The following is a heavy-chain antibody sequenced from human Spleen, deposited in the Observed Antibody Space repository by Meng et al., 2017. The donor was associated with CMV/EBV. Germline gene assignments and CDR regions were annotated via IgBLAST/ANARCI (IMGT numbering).Heavy chain of an antibody. V-gene: IGHV3-30*02. CDR3: AKSGTTETTPFDY. CDR1: GFTFSSYG. Sequence: GESLKISCAASGFTFSSYGMHWVRRAPGKGLEWVAFTRHDGSNKYYVDSVKGRFTISRDNSKNTLYLQMNSLRTEDTAVYYCAKSGTTETTPFDYWGQGTLVTVSS. D-gene: IGHD4-11*01. CDR2: TRHDGSNK. J-gene: IGHJ4*02.